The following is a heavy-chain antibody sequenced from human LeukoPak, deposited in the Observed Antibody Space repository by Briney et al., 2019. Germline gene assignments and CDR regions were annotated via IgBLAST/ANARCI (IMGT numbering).Heavy chain of an antibody. V-gene: IGHV4-4*07. CDR1: GGSISSYY. D-gene: IGHD2-15*01. CDR3: ARALDGRIRSPFVAFDI. J-gene: IGHJ3*02. CDR2: IYTSGST. Sequence: PSETLSLTCTVSGGSISSYYWSWIRQPAGKGLEWIGRIYTSGSTNYNPSLKSRVTMSVDTSKNQFSLKLSSVTAADTAVYYCARALDGRIRSPFVAFDIWGQGTMVTVSS.